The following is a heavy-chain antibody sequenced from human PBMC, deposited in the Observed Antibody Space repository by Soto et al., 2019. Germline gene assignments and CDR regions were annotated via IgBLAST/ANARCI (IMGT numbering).Heavy chain of an antibody. CDR1: GDSVSSNSAA. CDR2: TYYRSKWYN. D-gene: IGHD1-1*01. CDR3: ARLKILERRYYYYYGMDV. Sequence: SQTLSLTCAISGDSVSSNSAAWNWIRQSPSRGLEWLGRTYYRSKWYNDYAVSVKSRITINPDTSKNQFSLQLNPVTPEDTAVYYCARLKILERRYYYYYGMDVWGQGTTVTVSS. V-gene: IGHV6-1*01. J-gene: IGHJ6*02.